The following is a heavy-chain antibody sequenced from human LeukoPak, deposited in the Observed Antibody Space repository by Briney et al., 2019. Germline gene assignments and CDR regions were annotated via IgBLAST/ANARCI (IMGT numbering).Heavy chain of an antibody. CDR3: VRGRGWLDS. Sequence: GGSLRLSCLGSGFTFSVYWMTWVRQAPGKGLEWVANINQDGSEKEYVESVKGRFIISRDNAKISLCLQMNSLRGEDTAVYYCVRGRGWLDSWGQGTLVTVSS. J-gene: IGHJ5*01. V-gene: IGHV3-7*03. CDR1: GFTFSVYW. CDR2: INQDGSEK. D-gene: IGHD3-10*01.